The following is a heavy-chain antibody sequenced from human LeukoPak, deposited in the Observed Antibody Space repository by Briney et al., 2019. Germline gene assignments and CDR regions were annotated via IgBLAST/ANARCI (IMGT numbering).Heavy chain of an antibody. D-gene: IGHD3-3*01. CDR1: GYTFTGYY. Sequence: ASVKVSCKASGYTFTGYYMHWVRQAPGQGLEWMGWINPNSGGTNYAQKFQGRVTMTRDTSISTAYMELSRLRSDDTAVYYCARLSLYYDFWSGYPHDYWGQGTLVTVSS. J-gene: IGHJ4*02. V-gene: IGHV1-2*02. CDR2: INPNSGGT. CDR3: ARLSLYYDFWSGYPHDY.